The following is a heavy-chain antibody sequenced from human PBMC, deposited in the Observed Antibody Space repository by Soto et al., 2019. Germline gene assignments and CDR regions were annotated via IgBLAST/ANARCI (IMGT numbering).Heavy chain of an antibody. CDR1: GGTFSTYT. CDR3: GRGLECRGYCLDKPTWFAP. CDR2: IIPIFGTP. V-gene: IGHV1-69*06. Sequence: SVKVSCKASGGTFSTYTFSWVRQAPGQGLEWVGRIIPIFGTPYYSQKFQGRVTITADKSTSTVYMELSSLRSDDTAVYFCGRGLECRGYCLDKPTWFAPWGQGTLVTVSS. J-gene: IGHJ5*02. D-gene: IGHD2-15*01.